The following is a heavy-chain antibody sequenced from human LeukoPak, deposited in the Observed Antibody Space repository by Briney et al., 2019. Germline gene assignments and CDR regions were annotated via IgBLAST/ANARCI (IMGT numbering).Heavy chain of an antibody. V-gene: IGHV3-23*01. Sequence: GGSLRLSCAASGFTFSSYGMSWVRQAPGKGLEWVSAISGSGGSTYYADSVKGRFTISRDNSKNTLFLQMNSLRAEDTAVYYCAKDRVCTNGVCYFDYWGQGTLVTVSS. J-gene: IGHJ4*02. CDR1: GFTFSSYG. CDR3: AKDRVCTNGVCYFDY. CDR2: ISGSGGST. D-gene: IGHD2-8*01.